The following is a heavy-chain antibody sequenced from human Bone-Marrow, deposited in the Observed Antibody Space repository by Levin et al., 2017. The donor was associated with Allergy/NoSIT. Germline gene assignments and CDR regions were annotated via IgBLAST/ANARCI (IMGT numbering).Heavy chain of an antibody. CDR2: IYTTGST. V-gene: IGHV4-61*02. Sequence: SETLSLTCSVSGGSISSGRYYFTWVRQSAGKGLEWIGRIYTTGSTNYNPSLESRVTISRDTFKKEVYLTLSPVTAADTAVDYCARDRLASLYYYSMDVWGRGTTVIVSS. CDR3: ARDRLASLYYYSMDV. CDR1: GGSISSGRYY. J-gene: IGHJ6*03.